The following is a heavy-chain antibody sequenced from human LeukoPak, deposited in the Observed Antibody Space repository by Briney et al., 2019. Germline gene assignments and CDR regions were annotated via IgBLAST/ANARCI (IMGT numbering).Heavy chain of an antibody. D-gene: IGHD3-3*01. CDR3: ARVKAGRGVVFDY. CDR2: IYYSGST. V-gene: IGHV4-59*08. CDR1: GGSISSYY. J-gene: IGHJ4*02. Sequence: PSETLSLTCTVSGGSISSYYWSWIRQPPGKGLEWIGCIYYSGSTNYNPSLKSRVTISVDTSKNQFSLKLSSVTAADTAVYYCARVKAGRGVVFDYWGQGTLVTVSS.